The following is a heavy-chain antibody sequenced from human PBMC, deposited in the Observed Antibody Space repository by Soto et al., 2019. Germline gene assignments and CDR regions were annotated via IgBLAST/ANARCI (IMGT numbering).Heavy chain of an antibody. D-gene: IGHD3-22*01. V-gene: IGHV3-49*04. Sequence: GVLRLSCTASGFTFGDYAMSWVRQAPGKGLEWAGFIRSKAYGGTTEYAASVKGRFIISRDDSKSIAYLQLNSLKTEDTAVYYCTRDQGQSYYASSGYSINDAFDIWGQGTMVTVSS. CDR2: IRSKAYGGTT. CDR3: TRDQGQSYYASSGYSINDAFDI. J-gene: IGHJ3*02. CDR1: GFTFGDYA.